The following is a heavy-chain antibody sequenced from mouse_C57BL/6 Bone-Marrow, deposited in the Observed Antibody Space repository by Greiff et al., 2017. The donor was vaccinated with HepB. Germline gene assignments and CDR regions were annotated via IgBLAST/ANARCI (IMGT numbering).Heavy chain of an antibody. J-gene: IGHJ4*01. CDR3: ARSGATMVTTGDMDY. D-gene: IGHD2-2*01. CDR1: GYTFTSYG. CDR2: IYPRSGNT. V-gene: IGHV1-81*01. Sequence: QVQLQQSGAELARPGASVKLSCKASGYTFTSYGISWVKQRTGQGLEWIGEIYPRSGNTYYNEKFKGKATLTADKSSSTAYMELRSLTSEDSAVYFCARSGATMVTTGDMDYWGQGTSVTVSS.